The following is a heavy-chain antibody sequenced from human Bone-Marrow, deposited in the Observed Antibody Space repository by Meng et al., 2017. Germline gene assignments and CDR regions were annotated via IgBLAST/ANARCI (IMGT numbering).Heavy chain of an antibody. J-gene: IGHJ4*02. Sequence: GGSLRLSCAASGFTFDDYGMSWVRQAPGKGLEWVSSISSSSSYIYYADSVKGRFTVSRDNAKNSLYLQMNSLRAEDTAVYYCARDSRSQSANWGQGTLVTVSS. V-gene: IGHV3-21*01. CDR2: ISSSSSYI. D-gene: IGHD1-26*01. CDR3: ARDSRSQSAN. CDR1: GFTFDDYG.